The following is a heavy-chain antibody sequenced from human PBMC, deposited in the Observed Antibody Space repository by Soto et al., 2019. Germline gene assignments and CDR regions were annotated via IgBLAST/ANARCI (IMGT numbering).Heavy chain of an antibody. J-gene: IGHJ6*02. CDR3: ARHGTPATNGYYYGMDV. CDR1: GASISSSNYY. D-gene: IGHD4-17*01. V-gene: IGHV4-39*01. Sequence: PSETLSLTCTVSGASISSSNYYWGWIRQPPGRGLEWIGTMYYSGRTYYNPSLKSRVTTSVDTSKNQFSLKLSAVTATDTAVYYCARHGTPATNGYYYGMDVWGQGTTVTVSS. CDR2: MYYSGRT.